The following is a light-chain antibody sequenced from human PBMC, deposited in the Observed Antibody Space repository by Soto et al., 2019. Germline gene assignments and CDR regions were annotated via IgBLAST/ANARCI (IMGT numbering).Light chain of an antibody. V-gene: IGKV3-20*01. CDR1: LSVGKY. CDR2: DAS. J-gene: IGKJ3*01. CDR3: QQYGGSPFT. Sequence: EIVMTQSPATLSLSPGERATISCMSCLSVGKYLVWYQQKPGPAPRLLIYDASTRATGIPARFSGSGSGTDFTLTISRLEPEDFAVYYCQQYGGSPFTLGPGTNADI.